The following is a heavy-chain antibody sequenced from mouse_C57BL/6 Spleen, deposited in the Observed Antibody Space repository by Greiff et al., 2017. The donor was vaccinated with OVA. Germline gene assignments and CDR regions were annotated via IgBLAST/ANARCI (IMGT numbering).Heavy chain of an antibody. D-gene: IGHD1-1*01. CDR2: INPYNGGT. CDR3: ARSYYGSSIYYAMDY. Sequence: EVQLQQSGPVLVKPGASVKMSCKASGYTFTDYYMNWVKQSHGKSLEWIGVINPYNGGTSYNQKFKGKATLTVDKSSSTAYMELNSLTSEDSAVYYCARSYYGSSIYYAMDYWGQGTSVTVSS. J-gene: IGHJ4*01. CDR1: GYTFTDYY. V-gene: IGHV1-19*01.